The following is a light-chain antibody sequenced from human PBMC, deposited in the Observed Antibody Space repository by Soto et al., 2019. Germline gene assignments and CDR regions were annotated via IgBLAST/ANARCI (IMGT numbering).Light chain of an antibody. J-gene: IGLJ2*01. CDR1: SSNIGAGYD. CDR2: GNS. Sequence: QSVLTQPPSVSGAQGQRVTISCTGSSSNIGAGYDVHWYQQLPGTAPKLLIYGNSNRPSGVPDRFSGSKSGTSASLASTWLQAEDEADYYCQSYDSSLSAVVFGGGTKLTVL. V-gene: IGLV1-40*01. CDR3: QSYDSSLSAVV.